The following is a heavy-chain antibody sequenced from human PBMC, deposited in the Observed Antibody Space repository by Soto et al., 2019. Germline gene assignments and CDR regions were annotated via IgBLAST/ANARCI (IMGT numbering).Heavy chain of an antibody. CDR2: MNPNRTNT. Sequence: GASVKVSCKAYGYTFTTYDINWVRQSPGQGLEWMGWMNPNRTNTGYAEKFQGRVTMTRDTSISTAYMELSSLRYDDTAVYYCVRGGFLSHDHVIIAPATLGFDPWGQGTLVTVSS. D-gene: IGHD2-2*01. CDR1: GYTFTTYD. CDR3: VRGGFLSHDHVIIAPATLGFDP. J-gene: IGHJ5*02. V-gene: IGHV1-8*01.